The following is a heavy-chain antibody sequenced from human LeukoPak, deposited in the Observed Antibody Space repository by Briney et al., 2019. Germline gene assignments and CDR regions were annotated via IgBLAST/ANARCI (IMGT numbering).Heavy chain of an antibody. CDR2: IYYSGST. J-gene: IGHJ6*03. CDR3: ARGTGVVTVVSLRYYYYYMDV. CDR1: GGSISSGGYY. Sequence: SETLSLTCTVSGGSISSGGYYWSWIRHHPGKGLEWIGYIYYSGSTYYNPSLKSRVTISVDTSKNQFSLKLSSLTAADTAVYYCARGTGVVTVVSLRYYYYYMDVWGKGTTVTVSS. D-gene: IGHD3-3*01. V-gene: IGHV4-31*03.